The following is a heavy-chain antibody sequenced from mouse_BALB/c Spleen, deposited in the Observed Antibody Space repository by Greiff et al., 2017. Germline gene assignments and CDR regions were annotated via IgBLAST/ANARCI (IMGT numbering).Heavy chain of an antibody. D-gene: IGHD3-3*01. CDR3: TRDRDVADY. CDR1: GFTFSSYT. J-gene: IGHJ2*01. CDR2: ISSGGSYT. V-gene: IGHV5-6-4*01. Sequence: EVMLVESGGGLVKPGGSLKLSCAASGFTFSSYTMSWVRQTPEKRLEWVATISSGGSYTYYPDSVKGRFTISRDNAKNTLYLQMSSLKSEDTAMYYCTRDRDVADYWGQGTTLTVSS.